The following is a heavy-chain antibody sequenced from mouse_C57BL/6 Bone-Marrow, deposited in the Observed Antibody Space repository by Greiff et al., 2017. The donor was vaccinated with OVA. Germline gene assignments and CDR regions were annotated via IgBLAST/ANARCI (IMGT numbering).Heavy chain of an antibody. CDR1: GFTFSDYG. J-gene: IGHJ2*01. V-gene: IGHV5-17*01. CDR2: ISSGSSTI. Sequence: DVQLVESGGGLVKPGGSLKLSCAASGFTFSDYGMHWVRQAPEKGLEWVAYISSGSSTIYYAATVKGRFTIARDNAKNTLFLQMTSLRSEDTAMYYCGIYCYGSSYFDYWGQGTTLTVSS. D-gene: IGHD1-1*01. CDR3: GIYCYGSSYFDY.